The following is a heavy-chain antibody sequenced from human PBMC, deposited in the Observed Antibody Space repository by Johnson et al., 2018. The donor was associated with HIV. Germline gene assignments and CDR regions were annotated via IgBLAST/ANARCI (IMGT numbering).Heavy chain of an antibody. Sequence: VRLVESGGGLVQPGGSLRLSCAASGFTVSSNYMSWVRQAPGKGLEWVSVIYSGGSTYYADSVKGRFTISRDNAKNSLYLQMHSLRAEDTAVYYCVCLRAWTFDIWGQGTMVTV. V-gene: IGHV3-66*01. CDR1: GFTVSSNY. J-gene: IGHJ3*02. D-gene: IGHD3-10*01. CDR3: VCLRAWTFDI. CDR2: IYSGGST.